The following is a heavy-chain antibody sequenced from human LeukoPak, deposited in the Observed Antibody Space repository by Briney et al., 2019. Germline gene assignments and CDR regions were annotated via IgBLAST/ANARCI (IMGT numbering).Heavy chain of an antibody. CDR3: AREGAGDCSSTSCYYYYYYYMDV. CDR1: GGSISTRHW. D-gene: IGHD2-2*01. CDR2: IYHNGAT. Sequence: PSGTLSLTCTVSGGSISTRHWWSWVRQSPGKGLEWIGEIYHNGATNYNSSLKSRVTISVDTSKNQFSLKVASVTAADTAVYYCAREGAGDCSSTSCYYYYYYYMDVWGKGTTVTVSS. J-gene: IGHJ6*03. V-gene: IGHV4-4*02.